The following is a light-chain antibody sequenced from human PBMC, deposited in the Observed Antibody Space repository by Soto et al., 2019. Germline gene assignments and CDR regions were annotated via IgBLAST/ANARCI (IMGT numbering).Light chain of an antibody. V-gene: IGKV1-39*01. CDR1: RSIDHH. J-gene: IGKJ1*01. Sequence: DIQRPQPPSPRLASGEAKVTILSQPSRSIDHHLNWYKKKPGRAPKLLMDAASRMQSGVPSRFSGSGTGTEFTLTINGLQPEDFATYYCQQSYSTTWTFGQGTKVEI. CDR3: QQSYSTTWT. CDR2: AAS.